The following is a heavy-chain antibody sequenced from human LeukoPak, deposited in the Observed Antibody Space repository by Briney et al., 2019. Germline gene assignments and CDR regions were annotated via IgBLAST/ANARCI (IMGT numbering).Heavy chain of an antibody. CDR3: AKEAVYDFWSGYYTA. V-gene: IGHV3-30*18. CDR1: GFTFSSYG. J-gene: IGHJ5*02. D-gene: IGHD3-3*01. Sequence: GGSLRLSCAASGFTFSSYGMHRVRQAPGKGLEWVAVISYDGSNKYDADSVKGRFTISRDNSKNTLYLQMNSLRAEDTAVYYCAKEAVYDFWSGYYTAWGQGTLVTVSS. CDR2: ISYDGSNK.